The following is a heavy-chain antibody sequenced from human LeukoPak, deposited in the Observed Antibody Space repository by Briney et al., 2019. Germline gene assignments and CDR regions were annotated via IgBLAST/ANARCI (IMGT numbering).Heavy chain of an antibody. CDR3: ARAHYDILTGASYYYYGMDV. D-gene: IGHD3-9*01. Sequence: SVKLSCTASGGTFSSYAISWVRQAPGQGLEWMGGIIPIFGTANYAQKFQGRVTITADESTRTAYMELSSLRSEDTAVYYCARAHYDILTGASYYYYGMDVWGKGTTVTVSS. V-gene: IGHV1-69*13. J-gene: IGHJ6*04. CDR2: IIPIFGTA. CDR1: GGTFSSYA.